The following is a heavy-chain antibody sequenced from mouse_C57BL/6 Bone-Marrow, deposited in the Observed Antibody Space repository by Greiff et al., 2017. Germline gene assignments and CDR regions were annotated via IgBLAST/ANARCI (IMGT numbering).Heavy chain of an antibody. V-gene: IGHV14-4*01. Sequence: VQLQESGAELVRPGASVKLSCTASGFNIKDDYMHWVKQRPEQGLEWIGWIDPENGDTEYASKFQGKATITADTSSNTAYLQLSSLTSEDTAVYYCTTVVADAMDYWGQGTSVTVSS. D-gene: IGHD1-1*01. J-gene: IGHJ4*01. CDR1: GFNIKDDY. CDR2: IDPENGDT. CDR3: TTVVADAMDY.